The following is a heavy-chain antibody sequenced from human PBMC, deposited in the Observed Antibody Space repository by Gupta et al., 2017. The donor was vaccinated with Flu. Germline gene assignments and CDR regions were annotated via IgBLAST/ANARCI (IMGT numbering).Heavy chain of an antibody. V-gene: IGHV3-23*01. CDR2: ISGSGGST. CDR3: AKFRLLDGDYSLGAHYYYYGMDV. CDR1: GFTFSSYA. J-gene: IGHJ6*02. Sequence: EVQLLESGGGLVQPGGSLRLSCAASGFTFSSYAMSWVRQAPGKGLEWVSAISGSGGSTYYADSVKGRFTISRDNSKNTLYLQMNSLRAEDTAVYYCAKFRLLDGDYSLGAHYYYYGMDVWGQGTTVTVSS. D-gene: IGHD4-17*01.